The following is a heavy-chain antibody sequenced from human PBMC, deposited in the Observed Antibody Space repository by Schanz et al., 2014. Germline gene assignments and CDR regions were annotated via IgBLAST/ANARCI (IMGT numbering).Heavy chain of an antibody. D-gene: IGHD2-21*01. CDR1: GGTFSSYT. Sequence: QVQLVQSGAEVKKPGSSVKVSCNASGGTFSSYTISWVRQAPRQGLEWMGRIIPILGIANYARNFQGRVTITAVKSTSTASMELSSRTSEDTAVPYCARDRGCYDYWGQGTLVTVSS. V-gene: IGHV1-69*02. J-gene: IGHJ4*02. CDR3: ARDRGCYDY. CDR2: IIPILGIA.